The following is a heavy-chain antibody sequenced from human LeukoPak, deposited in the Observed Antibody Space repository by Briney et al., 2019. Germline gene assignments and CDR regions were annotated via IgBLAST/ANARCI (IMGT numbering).Heavy chain of an antibody. Sequence: GSLRLSSAASGFTLSNYEMNWARQAPGKGLEWLSYISSSGTTRYYADSVKGRFTISRDNAKNSLYLQMNSLRAEDTAVYYCARDRPSGWYLQYYFNYWGQGNLVTVSS. CDR3: ARDRPSGWYLQYYFNY. CDR1: GFTLSNYE. V-gene: IGHV3-48*03. J-gene: IGHJ4*02. D-gene: IGHD6-19*01. CDR2: ISSSGTTR.